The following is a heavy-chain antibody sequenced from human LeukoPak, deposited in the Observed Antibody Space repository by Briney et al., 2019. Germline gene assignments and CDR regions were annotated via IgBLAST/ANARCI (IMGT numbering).Heavy chain of an antibody. CDR3: ARVLRSGRNAFDI. Sequence: LSLTCTVSGGSISSGGYYWSWIRQHPGKGLEWIGYIYYSGSTYYNPSLKSRVTISVDTSKNQFSLKLSSVTAADTAVYYCARVLRSGRNAFDIWGQGTMVTVSS. V-gene: IGHV4-31*03. CDR1: GGSISSGGYY. D-gene: IGHD3-3*01. J-gene: IGHJ3*02. CDR2: IYYSGST.